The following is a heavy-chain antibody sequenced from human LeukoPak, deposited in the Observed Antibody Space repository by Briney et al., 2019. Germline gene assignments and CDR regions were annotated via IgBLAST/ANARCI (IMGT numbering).Heavy chain of an antibody. D-gene: IGHD3-10*02. V-gene: IGHV4-4*07. CDR2: IYTSGST. J-gene: IGHJ4*01. CDR1: GGSISSYY. Sequence: PSETLSLTCTISGGSISSYYWSWIRQPAGKGLEWIGRIYTSGSTNYNPSLKSRVTMSVDTSKNQFSLKLSSVTAADTAVYYCARQTGLIMFGESIPFGYLGQGTLVTVSS. CDR3: ARQTGLIMFGESIPFGY.